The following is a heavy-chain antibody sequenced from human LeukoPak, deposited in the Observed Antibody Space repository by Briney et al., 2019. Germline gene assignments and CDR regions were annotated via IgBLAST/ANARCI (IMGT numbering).Heavy chain of an antibody. Sequence: ASVKVSCKASGYTFTGYFMHWVRQSPGQGLEWMGWINPNTGGTNYAQKFQGRVTMTRDTSNSATYMELNRLRFDDTAVYFCARGAIVSYTSGWYVNYWGQGTLVTVSS. J-gene: IGHJ4*02. CDR1: GYTFTGYF. D-gene: IGHD6-19*01. V-gene: IGHV1-2*02. CDR2: INPNTGGT. CDR3: ARGAIVSYTSGWYVNY.